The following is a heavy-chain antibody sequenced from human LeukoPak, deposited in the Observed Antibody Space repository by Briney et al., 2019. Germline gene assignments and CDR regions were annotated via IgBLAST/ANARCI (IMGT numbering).Heavy chain of an antibody. D-gene: IGHD3-22*01. CDR1: GFTFDNYG. CDR2: INWNGGST. J-gene: IGHJ4*02. Sequence: GGSLRLSCAASGFTFDNYGMNWVRHAPGKGLEWVSGINWNGGSTGYADSVQGRFTITRDNAKNSLYLQMNSLRAGHTALYYCARAPQTCYYDSSGYKLPHFGGQETRDSVSS. CDR3: ARAPQTCYYDSSGYKLPHF. V-gene: IGHV3-20*04.